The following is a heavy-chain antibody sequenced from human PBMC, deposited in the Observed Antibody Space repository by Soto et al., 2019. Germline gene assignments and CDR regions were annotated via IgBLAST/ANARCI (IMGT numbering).Heavy chain of an antibody. V-gene: IGHV4-59*08. CDR3: ARHDLEESSAWLFDY. Sequence: SQTLSLTCTVSGGSISSYYWNWIRQPPGKGLEWIGYIYYSGSTNYNPSLKSRVTISVDMSKNQFSLKLSSVTAADTAVYYCARHDLEESSAWLFDYWGQGTLVTVSS. CDR1: GGSISSYY. J-gene: IGHJ4*02. D-gene: IGHD6-19*01. CDR2: IYYSGST.